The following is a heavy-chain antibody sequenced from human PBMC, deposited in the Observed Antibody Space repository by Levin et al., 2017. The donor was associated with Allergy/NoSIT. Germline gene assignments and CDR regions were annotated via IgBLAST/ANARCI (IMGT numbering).Heavy chain of an antibody. Sequence: GGSLRLSCAASGFTVSSNYMSWVRQAPGKGLEWVSVIYSGGSTYYADSVKGRFTISRDNSKNTLYLQMNRLRAEDTAVYYCARADTYYYGSGSFSFDYWGQGTLVTVSS. CDR2: IYSGGST. CDR1: GFTVSSNY. J-gene: IGHJ4*02. CDR3: ARADTYYYGSGSFSFDY. V-gene: IGHV3-53*01. D-gene: IGHD3-10*01.